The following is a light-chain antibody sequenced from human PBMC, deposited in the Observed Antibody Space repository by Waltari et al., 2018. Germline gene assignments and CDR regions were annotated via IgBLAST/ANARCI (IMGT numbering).Light chain of an antibody. V-gene: IGLV2-8*01. CDR2: EVT. CDR1: STAIGKYNN. Sequence: SALTQPPSASGSPGQSVTISCSESSTAIGKYNNVSWYQHYPGRAPKLLIYEVTERPSGVPHRFSGSKSGNTASLTVSGLQAEDEADYYCTSYAGNNMAVFGSGTKVTVL. J-gene: IGLJ1*01. CDR3: TSYAGNNMAV.